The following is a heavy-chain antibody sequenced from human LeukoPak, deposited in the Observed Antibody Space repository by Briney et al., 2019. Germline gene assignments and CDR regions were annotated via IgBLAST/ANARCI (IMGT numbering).Heavy chain of an antibody. D-gene: IGHD6-19*01. Sequence: ASVKVSCKASGYTFTSYAMNWVRQAPGQGLEWMGWINPNSGGTNYAQKFQGRVTMTRDTSISTAYMELSRLRSDDTAVYYCARQDRRIAVAGTLGYWGQGTLVTVSS. CDR3: ARQDRRIAVAGTLGY. J-gene: IGHJ4*02. CDR1: GYTFTSYA. V-gene: IGHV1-2*02. CDR2: INPNSGGT.